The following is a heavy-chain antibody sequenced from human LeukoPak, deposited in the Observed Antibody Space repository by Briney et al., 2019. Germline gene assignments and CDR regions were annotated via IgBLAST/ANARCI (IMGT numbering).Heavy chain of an antibody. J-gene: IGHJ5*02. CDR1: GFILSNYW. CDR3: AKGLLGAARNNWFDP. CDR2: INSDGSTT. Sequence: GGSLRLSCAASGFILSNYWMHWVRQVPGKGLVWVSRINSDGSTTNYADSVKGRFTISRANSKNTLYLQMNSLRADDTAVYYCAKGLLGAARNNWFDPWGQGTLVTVSS. D-gene: IGHD6-6*01. V-gene: IGHV3-74*01.